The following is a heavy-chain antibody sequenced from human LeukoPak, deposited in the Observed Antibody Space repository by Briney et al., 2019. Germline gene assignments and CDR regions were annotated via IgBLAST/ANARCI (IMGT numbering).Heavy chain of an antibody. D-gene: IGHD2-2*01. J-gene: IGHJ4*02. CDR1: GFTFSSYA. V-gene: IGHV3-48*04. CDR3: ARLPAYCSSTSCYYDY. CDR2: ISSASGSI. Sequence: PGRSLRLSCAASGFTFSSYAMSWVRQAPGKGLEWVSYISSASGSIYYADSVKGRFTVSRDNAKNSLFLQMNSLRAEDTAVYYCARLPAYCSSTSCYYDYWGQGTLVTVSS.